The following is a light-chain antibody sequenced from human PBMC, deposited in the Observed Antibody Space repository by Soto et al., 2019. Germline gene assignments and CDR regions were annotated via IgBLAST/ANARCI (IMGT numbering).Light chain of an antibody. J-gene: IGLJ2*01. Sequence: QSALTQPASVSGSPGQSITISCTGTSSDVGSYNVVSWYQQHPGKAPKLMIYEGSKRPSGVSNRFSGSKSGNTASLTISGLQAEDEADYYCATWDDSVIGVVFGGGTKVTVL. CDR3: ATWDDSVIGVV. CDR1: SSDVGSYNV. V-gene: IGLV2-23*01. CDR2: EGS.